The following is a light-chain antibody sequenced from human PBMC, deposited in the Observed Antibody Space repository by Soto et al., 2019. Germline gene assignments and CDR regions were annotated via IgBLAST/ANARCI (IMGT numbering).Light chain of an antibody. CDR3: QQLNSYPIT. CDR2: AAS. Sequence: IQLTQSPPSLSASVGDRVTVTCRASQGVSSYLAWYQQKPGKAPKLLIYAASSLQSGVPSRFSGSGSGTEFTLTISSLQPEDFATYYCQQLNSYPITFCQGTRLEI. CDR1: QGVSSY. J-gene: IGKJ5*01. V-gene: IGKV1-9*01.